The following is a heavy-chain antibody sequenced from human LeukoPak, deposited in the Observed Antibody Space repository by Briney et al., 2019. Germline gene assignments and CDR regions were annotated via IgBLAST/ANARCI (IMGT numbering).Heavy chain of an antibody. CDR2: IYYSGST. CDR1: GGSISSGGYS. D-gene: IGHD3-22*01. CDR3: ARDYYDRFFDY. Sequence: SETLSLTCAVSGGSISSGGYSWSWIRQPPGKGLEWIGYIYYSGSTYYNPSLKSRVTISVDTSKNQFSLKLSSVTAADTAVYYCARDYYDRFFDYWGQGTLVTVSS. J-gene: IGHJ4*02. V-gene: IGHV4-30-4*07.